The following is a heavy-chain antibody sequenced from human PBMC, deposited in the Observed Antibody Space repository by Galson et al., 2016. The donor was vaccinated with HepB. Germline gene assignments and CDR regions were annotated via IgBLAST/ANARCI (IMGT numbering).Heavy chain of an antibody. V-gene: IGHV3-74*01. Sequence: SLRLSCAAAEFAFSSYAMSWVRQAPVKGLEWVSRIHSDGSTTSYADSVKGRFTVSRDNAKNTLYMQMNSLRAEDTAVYYCARESPTTAGAFDVWGQGTMVTVSS. CDR3: ARESPTTAGAFDV. CDR1: EFAFSSYA. D-gene: IGHD4-17*01. CDR2: IHSDGSTT. J-gene: IGHJ3*01.